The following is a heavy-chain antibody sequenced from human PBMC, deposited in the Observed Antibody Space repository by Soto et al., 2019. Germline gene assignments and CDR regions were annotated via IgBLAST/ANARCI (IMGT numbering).Heavy chain of an antibody. CDR1: GFTFDDYA. J-gene: IGHJ5*02. CDR3: ARGPRGNWFDP. Sequence: PGGSLRLSCAASGFTFDDYAMHWVRQAPGKGLEWVSGISWNSGSIGYADSVKGRFTISRDNAKNSLYLQMNSLRAEDTALYYCARGPRGNWFDPWGQGTLVTVSS. CDR2: ISWNSGSI. D-gene: IGHD3-10*01. V-gene: IGHV3-9*01.